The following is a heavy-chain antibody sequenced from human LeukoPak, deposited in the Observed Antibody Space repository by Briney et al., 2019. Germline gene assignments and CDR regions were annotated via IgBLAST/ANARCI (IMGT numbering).Heavy chain of an antibody. CDR2: INHSGST. Sequence: SETLSLTCAVYGGSFSGYYWSWIRQPPGKGLEWIGEINHSGSTNYNPSLKSRVTISVDTSKNQFSLKLSSVIAADTAVYYCARGRRYSSSSYYYGMDVWGQGTTVTVSS. D-gene: IGHD6-6*01. V-gene: IGHV4-34*01. J-gene: IGHJ6*02. CDR1: GGSFSGYY. CDR3: ARGRRYSSSSYYYGMDV.